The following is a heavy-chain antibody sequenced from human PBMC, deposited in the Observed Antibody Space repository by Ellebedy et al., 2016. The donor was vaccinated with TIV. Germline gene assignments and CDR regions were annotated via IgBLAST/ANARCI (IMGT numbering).Heavy chain of an antibody. V-gene: IGHV1-2*02. J-gene: IGHJ5*01. CDR1: GYTYTGYY. D-gene: IGHD1-1*01. Sequence: AASVKVSCKASGYTYTGYYMYWVRQAPGQGLEWMGWINPEPGDTTYAQEFRGRVTMTTDTSITTAYMELTRLTSDDTAVYYCARPPRGQTLGNDWFDFWGQGTLVTVSS. CDR2: INPEPGDT. CDR3: ARPPRGQTLGNDWFDF.